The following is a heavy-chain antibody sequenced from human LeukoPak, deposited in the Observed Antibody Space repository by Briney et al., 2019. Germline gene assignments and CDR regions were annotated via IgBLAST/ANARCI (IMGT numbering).Heavy chain of an antibody. CDR1: GGTFNSHV. V-gene: IGHV1-69*05. J-gene: IGHJ5*02. Sequence: SVKVSCKASGGTFNSHVISWLRQAPGQGLEWMGGIIPVFGTASYAEKFQGRVTITTDVSTTTAYMEMSSLTSEDTAVYYCASGYYYGSESYWHTKWFDPWGQGTLVTVSS. CDR2: IIPVFGTA. D-gene: IGHD3-10*01. CDR3: ASGYYYGSESYWHTKWFDP.